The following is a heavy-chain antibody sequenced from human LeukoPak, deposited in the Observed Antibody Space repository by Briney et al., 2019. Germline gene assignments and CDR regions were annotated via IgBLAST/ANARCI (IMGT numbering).Heavy chain of an antibody. V-gene: IGHV1-2*02. Sequence: GASVKVSCKASGYTFTGYCTHWVRQAPGQGLEWLGWINPNSGATKYAQKFHGRVTMTRDTSISTGYMELSSLRSEDTAVYYCARWPSKSRLEGALDIWGQGTMVTVSS. J-gene: IGHJ3*02. CDR3: ARWPSKSRLEGALDI. CDR1: GYTFTGYC. D-gene: IGHD1-1*01. CDR2: INPNSGAT.